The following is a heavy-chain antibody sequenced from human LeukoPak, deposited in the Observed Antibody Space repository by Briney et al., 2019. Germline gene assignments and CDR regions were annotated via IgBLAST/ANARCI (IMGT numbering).Heavy chain of an antibody. CDR2: IIPIFGTA. Sequence: GASVKVSCKASGGTVSSYAISWVRQTPGQGLEWMGGIIPIFGTANYAQKFQGRVTITADESTSTAYMELSSLRSEDTAVYYCARFAYCSGGSCYSRYYYYYGMDVWGQGTTVTVSS. J-gene: IGHJ6*02. V-gene: IGHV1-69*13. CDR1: GGTVSSYA. D-gene: IGHD2-15*01. CDR3: ARFAYCSGGSCYSRYYYYYGMDV.